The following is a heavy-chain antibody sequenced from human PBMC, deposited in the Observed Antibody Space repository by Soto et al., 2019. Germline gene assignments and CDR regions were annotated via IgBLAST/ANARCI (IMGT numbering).Heavy chain of an antibody. Sequence: QVKLVQSGAEVKKPGASVKVSCKASGYTFTGYYMHWVRQAPGQGLEWMGWINPNSGGTNYAQKFQGRVTMTRDTSISTAYMELSRLRSDDTAVYYCARVAHTAMARGGMAVWGQGTTVTVSS. D-gene: IGHD5-18*01. CDR2: INPNSGGT. CDR1: GYTFTGYY. V-gene: IGHV1-2*02. CDR3: ARVAHTAMARGGMAV. J-gene: IGHJ6*02.